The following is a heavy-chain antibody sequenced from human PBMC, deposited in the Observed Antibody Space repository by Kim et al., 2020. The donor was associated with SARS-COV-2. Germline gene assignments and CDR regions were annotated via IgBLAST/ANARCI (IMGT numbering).Heavy chain of an antibody. V-gene: IGHV1-24*01. CDR1: GNTLSELF. J-gene: IGHJ3*01. CDR2: FDPEDGKT. Sequence: ASVKVSCRISGNTLSELFMTWVRQAPGKGLEWMGGFDPEDGKTIYAEKFQGRVTLTEDTSANTAYMELSSLRSDDTAVYYCATLPLWGQGTMITVSS. CDR3: ATLPL.